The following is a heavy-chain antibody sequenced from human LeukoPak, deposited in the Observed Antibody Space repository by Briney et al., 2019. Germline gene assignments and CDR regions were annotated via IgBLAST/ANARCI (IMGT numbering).Heavy chain of an antibody. CDR2: IYYSGST. D-gene: IGHD4-17*01. CDR1: GGSISSYY. CDR3: ARVNDYGDSKIDY. J-gene: IGHJ4*02. Sequence: SETLSLTCTVSGGSISSYYWSWIRQPLGKGLEWIGYIYYSGSTNYNPSLKSRVTISVDTSKNQFSLKLSSVTAADTAVYYCARVNDYGDSKIDYWGQGTLVTVSS. V-gene: IGHV4-59*01.